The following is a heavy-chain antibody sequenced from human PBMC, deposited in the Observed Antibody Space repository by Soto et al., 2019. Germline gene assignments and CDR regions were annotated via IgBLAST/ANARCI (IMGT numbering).Heavy chain of an antibody. J-gene: IGHJ5*02. CDR1: GGSISSYY. CDR3: ARALDDILTGSQNWFDP. D-gene: IGHD3-9*01. Sequence: QVQLQESGPGLVKPSETLSLTCTVSGGSISSYYWSWIRQPPGKGLEWIGYIYYSGSTNYNPSLKSRVTISVXXSXNXXSLKLSSVTAADTAVYYCARALDDILTGSQNWFDPWGQGTLVTVSS. CDR2: IYYSGST. V-gene: IGHV4-59*01.